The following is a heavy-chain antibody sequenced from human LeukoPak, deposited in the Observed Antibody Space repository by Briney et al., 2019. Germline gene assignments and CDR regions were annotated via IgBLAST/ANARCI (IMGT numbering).Heavy chain of an antibody. CDR1: GGSISNYY. V-gene: IGHV4-59*12. D-gene: IGHD3-16*01. Sequence: SETLSLTCTVSGGSISNYYWSWIRQPPGKGLEWIGDIFYSGSTSYNPSLRSRVTISVDTSKNQFSLKLSSVTAADTAVYYCARDGGLLTQRGFDYWGQGTLVTVSS. CDR2: IFYSGST. J-gene: IGHJ4*02. CDR3: ARDGGLLTQRGFDY.